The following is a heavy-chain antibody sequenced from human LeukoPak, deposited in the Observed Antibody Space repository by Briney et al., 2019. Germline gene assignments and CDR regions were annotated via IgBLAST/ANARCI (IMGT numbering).Heavy chain of an antibody. D-gene: IGHD3-22*01. CDR3: ARGRHSSGYYDAFDI. V-gene: IGHV1-18*01. CDR2: ISAYSGNT. J-gene: IGHJ3*02. CDR1: GYTFTSYG. Sequence: ASVKVSCKASGYTFTSYGISWVRQAPGQGLEWMGWISAYSGNTNYAQKFQGRVTMTRDMSTSTVYMELSSLRSEDTAVYYCARGRHSSGYYDAFDIWGQGTMVTVSS.